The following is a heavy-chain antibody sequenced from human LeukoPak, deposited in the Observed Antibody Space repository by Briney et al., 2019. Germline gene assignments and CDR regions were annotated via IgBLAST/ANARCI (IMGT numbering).Heavy chain of an antibody. V-gene: IGHV4-34*01. CDR1: GGSFSGYY. Sequence: SETLSLTCAVYGGSFSGYYWSWIRQPPGKGLEWVGEINHSGSTDYNPSLKSRVTISVDTSKNQSSLKLSSVTAADTAVYYCARTVLLWFGELLLPAHFDYWGQGTLVTVSS. CDR3: ARTVLLWFGELLLPAHFDY. D-gene: IGHD3-10*01. CDR2: INHSGST. J-gene: IGHJ4*02.